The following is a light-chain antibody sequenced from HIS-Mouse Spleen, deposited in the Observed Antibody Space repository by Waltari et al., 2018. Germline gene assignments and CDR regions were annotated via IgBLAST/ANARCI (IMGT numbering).Light chain of an antibody. CDR3: QAWDSSTVV. CDR2: QDS. CDR1: KLGDKY. V-gene: IGLV3-1*01. Sequence: SYELTQPPSVSVSPGQTASITCSGDKLGDKYACWYQQKPGQSPVLVIYQDSKRPSGIPGRFYGSNSGNTATLTISGTQAMDEADYYCQAWDSSTVVFGGGTKLTVL. J-gene: IGLJ2*01.